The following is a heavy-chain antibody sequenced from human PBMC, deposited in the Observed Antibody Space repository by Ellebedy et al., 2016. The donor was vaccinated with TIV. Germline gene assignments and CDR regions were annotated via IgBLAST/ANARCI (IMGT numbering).Heavy chain of an antibody. Sequence: SETLSLTXTVSGDSISSGYYWGWIRQPPGKGLEWIGSMYHSGSTYSNPSLKSRATISVDTSKNQFSLKLTSVTDADTAVYYCARRYTIGGNGLLDYWGQGTLVTVS. CDR3: ARRYTIGGNGLLDY. CDR2: MYHSGST. D-gene: IGHD4-23*01. J-gene: IGHJ4*02. V-gene: IGHV4-38-2*02. CDR1: GDSISSGYY.